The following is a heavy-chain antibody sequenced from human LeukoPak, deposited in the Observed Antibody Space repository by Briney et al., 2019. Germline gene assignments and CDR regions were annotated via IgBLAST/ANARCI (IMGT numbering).Heavy chain of an antibody. CDR1: GIAFNQYS. Sequence: PGRSLRLACTASGIAFNQYSMHWVRQAPGKGLEWVAFILSDGSTKYYEDSVKGRFSISRDNSNKTLYLQMNSLSAEDTGKYYCATPPYGTDTYGSWFESWGQGTLVTVSS. CDR3: ATPPYGTDTYGSWFES. D-gene: IGHD3-10*01. J-gene: IGHJ5*01. CDR2: ILSDGSTK. V-gene: IGHV3-30*03.